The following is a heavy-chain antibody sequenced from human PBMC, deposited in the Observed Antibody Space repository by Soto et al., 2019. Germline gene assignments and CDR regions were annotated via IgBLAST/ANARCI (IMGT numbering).Heavy chain of an antibody. Sequence: QVQLQQWGAGVLKPSETLSLQCVVIGGSFRNYYWTWFRQPQGRGLDWIGEINDSGITDSNPSLESRVTISVDMSKNQFSLRVNSVTAADTAVYHCARGRSSVPDRRGIGYYGLDVWGQGTTVTVSS. CDR3: ARGRSSVPDRRGIGYYGLDV. D-gene: IGHD3-3*01. CDR2: INDSGIT. CDR1: GGSFRNYY. V-gene: IGHV4-34*01. J-gene: IGHJ6*02.